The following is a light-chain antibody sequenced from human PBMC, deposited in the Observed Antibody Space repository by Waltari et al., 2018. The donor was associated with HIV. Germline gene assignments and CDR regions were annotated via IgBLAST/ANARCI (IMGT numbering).Light chain of an antibody. Sequence: QPALTQPPSASGSPGQSVTISCTGTSRDIGTYTYVSWYQQHPGRAPNLLIYDVKKRPAGVPGRCSGSKSANTASLTVSGLQVADEADYYCSSYAGNNNYVFGTGTRVTVL. CDR2: DVK. V-gene: IGLV2-8*01. J-gene: IGLJ1*01. CDR3: SSYAGNNNYV. CDR1: SRDIGTYTY.